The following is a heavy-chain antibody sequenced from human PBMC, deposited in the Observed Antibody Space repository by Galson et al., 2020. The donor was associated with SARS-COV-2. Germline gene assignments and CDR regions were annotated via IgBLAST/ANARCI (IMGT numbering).Heavy chain of an antibody. V-gene: IGHV3-15*01. Sequence: GGSLRLSCAASGFTFSNAWMSWVRQAPGQGLEWVGRIKRTTDGGTTDYAAPVKGRFTISRDDSKNTLYLQMNSLKTEDTAVYYCTTGGGGSGWFYYFDYWGQGTLVTVSS. CDR1: GFTFSNAW. CDR2: IKRTTDGGTT. J-gene: IGHJ4*02. D-gene: IGHD6-19*01. CDR3: TTGGGGSGWFYYFDY.